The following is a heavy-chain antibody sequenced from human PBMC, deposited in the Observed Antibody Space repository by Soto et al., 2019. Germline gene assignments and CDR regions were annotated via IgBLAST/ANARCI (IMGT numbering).Heavy chain of an antibody. CDR2: IIPIFGTV. CDR3: ARGGHYGSGTYFQNLIY. J-gene: IGHJ4*02. CDR1: GGTFSSYA. Sequence: QVQLVQSGAEVKKPGSSVKVSCKASGGTFSSYAVSWVRQAPGQGLEWMGGIIPIFGTVIYAQQFQGRVTITADESTSTAYMELSSLRSEDTAVYYCARGGHYGSGTYFQNLIYWGQGTQVAVSS. V-gene: IGHV1-69*01. D-gene: IGHD3-10*01.